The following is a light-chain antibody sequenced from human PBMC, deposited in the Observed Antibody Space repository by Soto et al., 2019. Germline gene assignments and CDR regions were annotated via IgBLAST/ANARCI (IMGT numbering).Light chain of an antibody. V-gene: IGKV1-39*01. CDR2: AAS. Sequence: DIQMTQSPSSLSASLGDRVTITCRASQSISNFLNWVQHKPGNAPKVLISAASTLQTGVPPRFSGSESGTDFTLTISSLQPQNTASHYCQKYYNTAHTFGGGTKVEIK. J-gene: IGKJ4*01. CDR1: QSISNF. CDR3: QKYYNTAHT.